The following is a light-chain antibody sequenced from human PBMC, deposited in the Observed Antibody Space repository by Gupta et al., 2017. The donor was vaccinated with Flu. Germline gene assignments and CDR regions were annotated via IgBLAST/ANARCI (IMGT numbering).Light chain of an antibody. Sequence: QPVLTQPPSASGTPGQWVTVSCSGSSYNIGSNTVNWYQQLPGTAPKLLIYSNNKRPSGVTERCSGSKSGTSATLAISGLQAEEEADYYCEAWDDGRDGHVIFGGGTKLTVL. CDR3: EAWDDGRDGHVI. V-gene: IGLV1-44*01. CDR1: SYNIGSNT. CDR2: SNN. J-gene: IGLJ2*01.